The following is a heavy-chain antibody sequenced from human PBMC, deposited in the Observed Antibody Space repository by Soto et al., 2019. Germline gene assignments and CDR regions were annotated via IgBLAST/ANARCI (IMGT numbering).Heavy chain of an antibody. CDR2: IIPIFGTA. J-gene: IGHJ6*02. CDR3: ARVGIYCSSTSCNYYYYGMDV. V-gene: IGHV1-69*13. CDR1: GGTFSSYA. Sequence: SVKVSCKASGGTFSSYAISWVRQAPGQGLEWMGGIIPIFGTANYAQKFQGRVTITADESTSTAYMELSSLRSEDTAVYYCARVGIYCSSTSCNYYYYGMDVWGQGTTVTVYS. D-gene: IGHD2-2*01.